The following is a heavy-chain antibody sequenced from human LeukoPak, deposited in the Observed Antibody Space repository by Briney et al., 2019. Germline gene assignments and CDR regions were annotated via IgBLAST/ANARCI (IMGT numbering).Heavy chain of an antibody. D-gene: IGHD3-22*01. CDR1: GFTFSSYS. CDR3: ARDDYDSSGYPTPYDY. Sequence: GGSLRLSCAASGFTFSSYSMNWVRQAPGKGLEWVSSISSSSSYIYYADSVKGRFTISRDNAKNSLYLQMNSLRAEDTAVYYCARDDYDSSGYPTPYDYWGQGTLVTVSS. CDR2: ISSSSSYI. V-gene: IGHV3-21*01. J-gene: IGHJ4*02.